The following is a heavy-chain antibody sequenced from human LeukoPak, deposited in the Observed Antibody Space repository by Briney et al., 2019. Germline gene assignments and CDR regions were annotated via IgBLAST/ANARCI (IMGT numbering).Heavy chain of an antibody. Sequence: SATLSLTCTVSGYSISSGYYWGWIRQPPGKGLEWIGSIYHSGSTYYNPSLKSRVTISVDTSKDQFSLKLSSVTAADTAVYYCARAAYCGGDCYSKSFDPWGQGTLVTVSS. CDR2: IYHSGST. J-gene: IGHJ5*02. CDR1: GYSISSGYY. CDR3: ARAAYCGGDCYSKSFDP. V-gene: IGHV4-38-2*02. D-gene: IGHD2-21*02.